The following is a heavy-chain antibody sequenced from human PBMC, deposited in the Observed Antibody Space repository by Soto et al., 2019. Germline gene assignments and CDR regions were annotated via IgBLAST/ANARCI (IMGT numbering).Heavy chain of an antibody. Sequence: QVQLVQSGAEVKKPGSSVKVSCKASGGTFSSYAISWVRQAPGQGLEWMGGIIPIFGTANYAQKFKGRVPITADESTSTAYMELSSLRSEDTAVYYCARDDVDTAMPYGMDVWGQGTTVTVSS. V-gene: IGHV1-69*12. J-gene: IGHJ6*02. CDR3: ARDDVDTAMPYGMDV. CDR2: IIPIFGTA. CDR1: GGTFSSYA. D-gene: IGHD5-18*01.